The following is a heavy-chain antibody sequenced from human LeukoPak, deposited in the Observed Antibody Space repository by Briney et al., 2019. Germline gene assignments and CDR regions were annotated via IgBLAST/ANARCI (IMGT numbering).Heavy chain of an antibody. Sequence: GALRLSCAASGFTFSSYAMSWVRQAPGKGLEWVSAISGSGGSTYYADSVKGRFTISRDNSKNTLYLQMNSLRAEDTAVYYCAKDRPVLRFLEWLAASFDYWGQGTLVTVSS. CDR1: GFTFSSYA. CDR3: AKDRPVLRFLEWLAASFDY. J-gene: IGHJ4*02. V-gene: IGHV3-23*01. D-gene: IGHD3-3*01. CDR2: ISGSGGST.